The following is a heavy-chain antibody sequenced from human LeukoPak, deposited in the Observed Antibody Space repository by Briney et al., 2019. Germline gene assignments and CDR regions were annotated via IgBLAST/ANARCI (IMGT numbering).Heavy chain of an antibody. CDR3: ARVPRYYDILTGYYYNFDY. CDR1: GYTFTSYD. D-gene: IGHD3-9*01. CDR2: MNPNSGNT. V-gene: IGHV1-8*03. Sequence: ASVKVSCKASGYTFTSYDINWVRQATGQGLEWMGWMNPNSGNTGYAQKFQGRVTITRNTSISTAYMELSSLRSEDTAVYYCARVPRYYDILTGYYYNFDYWGQGTLVTVSS. J-gene: IGHJ4*02.